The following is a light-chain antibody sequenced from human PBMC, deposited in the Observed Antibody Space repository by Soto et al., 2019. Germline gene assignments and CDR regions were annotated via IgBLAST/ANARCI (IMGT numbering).Light chain of an antibody. Sequence: DIQMTQSPSTLSASVGDRFTITCRSSESISRWLAWYQQQPENAHKLMIYDAFSLERGVQSRFSSSGSGTEFHITISRLQPDDFATYYCHNYNTSSTFGQGTKVDI. CDR1: ESISRW. J-gene: IGKJ1*01. V-gene: IGKV1-5*01. CDR3: HNYNTSST. CDR2: DAF.